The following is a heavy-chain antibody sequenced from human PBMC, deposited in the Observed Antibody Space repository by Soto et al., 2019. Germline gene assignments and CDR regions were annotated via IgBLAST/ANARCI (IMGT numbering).Heavy chain of an antibody. CDR2: ISYDGSNK. J-gene: IGHJ4*02. Sequence: QVQLVESGGGVVQPGRSLRLSCAASGFTFSSYGMHWVRQAPGKGLEWVAVISYDGSNKYYADSVKGRFTISRDNSKNTLYLQMNSLRAEDTAVYYCAKHPVYVETNWGQGTLVTVSS. D-gene: IGHD3-16*01. CDR3: AKHPVYVETN. V-gene: IGHV3-30*18. CDR1: GFTFSSYG.